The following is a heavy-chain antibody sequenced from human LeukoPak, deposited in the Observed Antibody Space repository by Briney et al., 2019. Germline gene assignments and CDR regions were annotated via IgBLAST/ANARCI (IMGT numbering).Heavy chain of an antibody. CDR1: GFTVSNNY. CDR2: IYSGGST. V-gene: IGHV3-66*04. Sequence: GGSLRLSCKASGFTVSNNYMNWVRQAPGKGLEWVALIYSGGSTQYADSVKGRFTISRDNSRNTLYLQMSSLRVEDTAVYYCARQGVAVAGTLWLDPWGQGTLVTVSS. D-gene: IGHD6-19*01. CDR3: ARQGVAVAGTLWLDP. J-gene: IGHJ5*02.